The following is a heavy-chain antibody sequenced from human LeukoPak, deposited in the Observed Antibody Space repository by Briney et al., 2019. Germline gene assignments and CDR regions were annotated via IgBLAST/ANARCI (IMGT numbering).Heavy chain of an antibody. CDR2: IYTSGST. V-gene: IGHV4-4*07. Sequence: SETLSLTCTVSGGSISSYYWSWIRQPAGKGLEWIGRIYTSGSTNYNPSLKSRVTMSVDTSKNQFSLKLSSVTAADTAVYYCARDVRDNSGYYFPRYYMDVWGKGTTVTVSS. CDR3: ARDVRDNSGYYFPRYYMDV. CDR1: GGSISSYY. D-gene: IGHD3-22*01. J-gene: IGHJ6*03.